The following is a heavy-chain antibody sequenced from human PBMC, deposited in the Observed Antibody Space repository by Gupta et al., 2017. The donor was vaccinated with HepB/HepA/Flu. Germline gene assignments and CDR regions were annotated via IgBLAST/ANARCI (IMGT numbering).Heavy chain of an antibody. Sequence: QLVESGGGLVKPGGSLRLSCAASGFTFSAYPMNWFRQAPGKGLEWVSAISSGSAYIYYSDSVKGRFTVSRDNAKDLVYLQMNSLRAEDTAVYYCTRDPEYCGSGACYSDAFDIWGQGTTLIVS. CDR2: ISSGSAYI. CDR1: GFTFSAYP. CDR3: TRDPEYCGSGACYSDAFDI. J-gene: IGHJ3*02. V-gene: IGHV3-21*01. D-gene: IGHD2-15*01.